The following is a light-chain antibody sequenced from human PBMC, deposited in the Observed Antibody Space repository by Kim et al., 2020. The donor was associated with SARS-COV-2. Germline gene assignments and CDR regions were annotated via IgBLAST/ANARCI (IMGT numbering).Light chain of an antibody. CDR1: SLRRFY. CDR2: GKT. Sequence: ALGQTVRITCQGDSLRRFYASWYQQKPGHAPVLVIYGKTNRPSGIPDRFSGSSSGNTASLTITGAQAEDEADYYCNSRDSTDNHWVFGGGTQLTVL. J-gene: IGLJ3*02. CDR3: NSRDSTDNHWV. V-gene: IGLV3-19*01.